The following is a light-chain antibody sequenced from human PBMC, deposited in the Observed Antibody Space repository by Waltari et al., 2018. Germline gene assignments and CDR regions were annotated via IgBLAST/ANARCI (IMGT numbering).Light chain of an antibody. J-gene: IGLJ3*02. Sequence: QSVLTQPPSASGNPGQRVTISCSGSSSHIGSNSVYWYQQLPGTAPKLLIYRNNQRPSGVPDRFSGSKSGTSASLAISGLRSEDEADYYCAAWDDSLSGWVFGGGTKLTVL. CDR3: AAWDDSLSGWV. CDR1: SSHIGSNS. CDR2: RNN. V-gene: IGLV1-47*01.